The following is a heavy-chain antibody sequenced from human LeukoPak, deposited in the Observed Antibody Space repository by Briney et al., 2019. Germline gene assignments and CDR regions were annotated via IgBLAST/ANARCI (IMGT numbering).Heavy chain of an antibody. Sequence: AGGSLRLSCAASGFTFTDYALSWVRQAPGKGLEWVSVIYSGGSTYYADSVKGRFTISRDNSKNTLYLQMNSLRAEDTAVYYCARDPGGYDPYYFDYWGQGTLVTVSS. CDR3: ARDPGGYDPYYFDY. D-gene: IGHD5-12*01. V-gene: IGHV3-66*01. CDR2: IYSGGST. J-gene: IGHJ4*02. CDR1: GFTFTDYA.